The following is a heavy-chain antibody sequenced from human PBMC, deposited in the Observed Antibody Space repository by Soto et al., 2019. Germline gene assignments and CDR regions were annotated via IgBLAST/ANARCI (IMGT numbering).Heavy chain of an antibody. CDR1: GFTFSSYA. CDR2: ISYDGSNK. D-gene: IGHD3-3*01. V-gene: IGHV3-30-3*01. J-gene: IGHJ4*02. CDR3: ASEPRGTTRAGN. Sequence: GGSLRLSCAASGFTFSSYAMHWVRQAPGKGLEWVAVISYDGSNKYYADSVKGRFTIPRDNSKNTLYLQMNSLRAEDTAVYYCASEPRGTTRAGNWGQGTLVTVSS.